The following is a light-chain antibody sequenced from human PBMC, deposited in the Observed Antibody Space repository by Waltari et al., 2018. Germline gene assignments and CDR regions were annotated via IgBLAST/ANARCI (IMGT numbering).Light chain of an antibody. CDR3: QTWGTGIVI. CDR2: LNSDGSH. CDR1: SGHSSYA. Sequence: QLVLTQSPSASASLGASVKLTCTLSSGHSSYAIAWHQQQPEKGPRYLMKLNSDGSHNKGAGIPARFSGSSSGAERYLTISSLQSEDEADYYCQTWGTGIVIFGGGTKLTVL. V-gene: IGLV4-69*01. J-gene: IGLJ2*01.